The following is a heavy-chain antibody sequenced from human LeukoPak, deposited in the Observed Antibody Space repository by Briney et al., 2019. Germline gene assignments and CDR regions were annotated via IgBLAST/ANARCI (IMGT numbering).Heavy chain of an antibody. J-gene: IGHJ4*02. CDR2: IRSKANSYAT. D-gene: IGHD6-19*01. Sequence: GGSLRLSCAASGFTFSGSAMHWVRQASGKGLEWVGRIRSKANSYATAYAASVKGRFTISRDDSKNTAYLQMNSLKTEDTAVYYCTRPIASVAGTEDYWGQGTLVTVSS. V-gene: IGHV3-73*01. CDR1: GFTFSGSA. CDR3: TRPIASVAGTEDY.